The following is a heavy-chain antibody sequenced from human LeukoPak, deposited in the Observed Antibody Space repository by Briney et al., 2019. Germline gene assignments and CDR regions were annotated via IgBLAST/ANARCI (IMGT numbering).Heavy chain of an antibody. D-gene: IGHD1-1*01. CDR3: ARGGGTAGYYYQMDV. CDR2: IYIAGTT. Sequence: PGGSLRLSCAVSGFGVSNNYVSWVRQAPGKGLEWVAIIYIAGTTYHADSVRGRFIISRDNSKNTVYLQMNSLRADDTAVYYCARGGGTAGYYYQMDVWGQGTTVTVSS. CDR1: GFGVSNNY. V-gene: IGHV3-66*01. J-gene: IGHJ6*02.